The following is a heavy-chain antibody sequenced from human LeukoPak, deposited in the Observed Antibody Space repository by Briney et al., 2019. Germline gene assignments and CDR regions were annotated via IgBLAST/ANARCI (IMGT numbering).Heavy chain of an antibody. CDR2: IYSSRST. D-gene: IGHD1-7*01. V-gene: IGHV4-61*02. Sequence: SETLSLTCTGSGGSISSGSYDWSWIRQPPGKGLEWIGRIYSSRSTNYNPSLNSLITITVNTSKNQFPLKPSSVDAAETDVSYCARDRRTGPTFRFDHWGQGTLVSVSS. CDR1: GGSISSGSYD. CDR3: ARDRRTGPTFRFDH. J-gene: IGHJ4*02.